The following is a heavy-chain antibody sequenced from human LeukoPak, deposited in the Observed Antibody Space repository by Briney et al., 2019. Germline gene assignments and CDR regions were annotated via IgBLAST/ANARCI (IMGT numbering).Heavy chain of an antibody. CDR3: ARGRGSGTYYNGLDY. CDR2: INPSGGST. CDR1: GYTFTSYY. J-gene: IGHJ4*02. V-gene: IGHV1-46*01. D-gene: IGHD3-10*01. Sequence: ASVKVSCKASGYTFTSYYMHWVRQAPGQGLEWMGIINPSGGSTSYAQKFQGRVTMTRDTSTSTVYMELSSLRSEDTAVYYCARGRGSGTYYNGLDYWGQGTLVTVSS.